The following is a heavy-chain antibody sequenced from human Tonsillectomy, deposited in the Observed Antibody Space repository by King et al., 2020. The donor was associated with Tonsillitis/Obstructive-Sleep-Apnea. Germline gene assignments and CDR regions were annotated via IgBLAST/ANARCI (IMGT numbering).Heavy chain of an antibody. D-gene: IGHD3-10*01. V-gene: IGHV4-34*01. CDR3: ARVQVRGVLNFDY. Sequence: VQLQQWGAGLLKPSETLSLPCAVYGGSFSGYYWSWIRQPPGKGLEWIGEINHSGSTNYNPSLKSRVTISVDTSKNQFSLKLSSVTAADTAVYYCARVQVRGVLNFDYWGQGTLVTVSS. CDR1: GGSFSGYY. CDR2: INHSGST. J-gene: IGHJ4*02.